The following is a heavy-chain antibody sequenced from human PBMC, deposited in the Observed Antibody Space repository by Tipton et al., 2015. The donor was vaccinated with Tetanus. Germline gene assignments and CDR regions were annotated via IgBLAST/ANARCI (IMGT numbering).Heavy chain of an antibody. CDR2: INPNGGDT. D-gene: IGHD3-22*01. CDR3: ARDRGDYIFYGLDV. V-gene: IGHV1-2*02. Sequence: QVQLVQSGAEVKKPGASVKVSCKTSGFTFVGYYMYWVRQAPGQGLEGMGWINPNGGDTSYAQKFQGGVTMTRDTSIGTAYMELSRVRSDDTAVYYCARDRGDYIFYGLDVWGQGTTVTVSS. J-gene: IGHJ6*02. CDR1: GFTFVGYY.